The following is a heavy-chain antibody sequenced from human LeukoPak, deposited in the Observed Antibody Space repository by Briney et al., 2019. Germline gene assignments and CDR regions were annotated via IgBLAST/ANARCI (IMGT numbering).Heavy chain of an antibody. D-gene: IGHD3-9*01. Sequence: GGSLRLSCAASGFTLSSYGMSWVRQAPGKGLEWVSAIRGSGGITYYADSVKGRFTISRDNSKNTLYLQMNSLRAEDTAVYYCAKTHADYDILTGYYNGYYYYMDVWGKGTTVTISS. CDR1: GFTLSSYG. CDR2: IRGSGGIT. J-gene: IGHJ6*03. V-gene: IGHV3-23*01. CDR3: AKTHADYDILTGYYNGYYYYMDV.